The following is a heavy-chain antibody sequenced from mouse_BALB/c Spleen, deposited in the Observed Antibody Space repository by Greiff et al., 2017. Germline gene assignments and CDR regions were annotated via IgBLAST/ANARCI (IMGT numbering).Heavy chain of an antibody. Sequence: EVQLQQSGPELVKPGASVKMSCKASGYTFPSYVMHWVKQKPGQGLEWIGYINPYNDGTKYNEKFKGKATLTSDKSSSTAYMELSSLTSEDSAVYYCARGYYGSSSAWFAYWGQGTLVTVSA. CDR1: GYTFPSYV. CDR3: ARGYYGSSSAWFAY. V-gene: IGHV1-14*01. D-gene: IGHD1-1*01. J-gene: IGHJ3*01. CDR2: INPYNDGT.